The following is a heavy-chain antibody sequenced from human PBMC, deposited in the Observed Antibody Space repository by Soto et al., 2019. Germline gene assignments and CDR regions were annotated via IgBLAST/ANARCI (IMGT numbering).Heavy chain of an antibody. CDR3: ARRAVGSGREFDF. Sequence: QVQLQESGPGLVKPSQTLSLTCSVSGDSISTDAYYWSWIRQSPGKGLEWLAYIHFTGTTWYNPSVTRRLSTPLDTSKNQFSVNLNSVTAADTAVYYCARRAVGSGREFDFWGRGALVTVSS. CDR2: IHFTGTT. V-gene: IGHV4-31*03. D-gene: IGHD3-10*01. J-gene: IGHJ4*02. CDR1: GDSISTDAYY.